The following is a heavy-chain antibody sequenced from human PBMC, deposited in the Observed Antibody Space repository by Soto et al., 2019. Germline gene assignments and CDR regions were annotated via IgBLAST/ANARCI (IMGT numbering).Heavy chain of an antibody. J-gene: IGHJ1*01. CDR1: ADSMSSYY. D-gene: IGHD3-22*01. V-gene: IGHV4-59*08. Sequence: PSETLSLTCTVSADSMSSYYCSWIRQPPGKGLEGIGYIYYSGRNNDNYSINSRVAISVDTSKNQFSLKLSSVTAADTAVYYCARLSGSGYKTLGYWGQGILVTVSS. CDR2: IYYSGRN. CDR3: ARLSGSGYKTLGY.